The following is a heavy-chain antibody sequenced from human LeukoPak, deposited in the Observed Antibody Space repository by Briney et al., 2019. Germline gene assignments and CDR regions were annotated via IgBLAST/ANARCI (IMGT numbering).Heavy chain of an antibody. Sequence: SETLFLTCAVSGYSIISSYQWAWIRQSPGKGLEWIGSIHHSGSAHYNPSLKSRLTILVETTKNLFSLKMYSETPAVTDVYYCARDPRWLTPDCTSTSCYENDFDHWGQGTLVTVSS. CDR3: ARDPRWLTPDCTSTSCYENDFDH. CDR2: IHHSGSA. CDR1: GYSIISSYQ. V-gene: IGHV4-38-2*02. D-gene: IGHD2-2*01. J-gene: IGHJ5*02.